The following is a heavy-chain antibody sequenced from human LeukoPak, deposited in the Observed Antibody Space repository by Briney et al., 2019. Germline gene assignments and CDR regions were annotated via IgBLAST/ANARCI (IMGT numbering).Heavy chain of an antibody. CDR2: IYYSGST. Sequence: PSETLSLTCTVSGGSISSGGYYWSWIRQHPGKGLEWIGYIYYSGSTYYNPSLKSRVTISVDTSKNQFSLELSSVTAADTAVYYCARGVFGWYPYYFDYWGQGTLVTVSS. CDR1: GGSISSGGYY. V-gene: IGHV4-31*03. D-gene: IGHD6-19*01. J-gene: IGHJ4*02. CDR3: ARGVFGWYPYYFDY.